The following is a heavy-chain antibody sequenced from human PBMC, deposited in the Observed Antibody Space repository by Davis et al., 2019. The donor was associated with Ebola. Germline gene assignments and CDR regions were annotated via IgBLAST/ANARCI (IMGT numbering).Heavy chain of an antibody. D-gene: IGHD2-2*01. J-gene: IGHJ5*02. CDR3: ARVVGGCSSTSCFFDP. CDR2: IYYSGST. CDR1: GGSISSSSYY. Sequence: SETLSLTCTVSGGSISSSSYYWGWIRQPPGKGLEWIGSIYYSGSTYYNPSLKSRVTISVEKSKNQFSLKLTSVTAADTAMYYCARVVGGCSSTSCFFDPWGQGTLVTVSS. V-gene: IGHV4-39*07.